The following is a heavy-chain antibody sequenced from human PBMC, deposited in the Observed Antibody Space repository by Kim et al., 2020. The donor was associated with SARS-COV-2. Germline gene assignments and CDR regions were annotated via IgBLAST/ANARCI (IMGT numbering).Heavy chain of an antibody. CDR3: TTRGRFRDWRTEFDY. D-gene: IGHD3-10*01. V-gene: IGHV3-15*01. CDR2: IKSKTDGGTT. CDR1: GFTFSNAW. J-gene: IGHJ4*02. Sequence: GGSLRLSCAASGFTFSNAWMSWVRQAPGKGLEWVGRIKSKTDGGTTDHAAPVKGRFTISRDDSKNTLYLQMNSLKTEDTAVYYCTTRGRFRDWRTEFDYWGQGTLVTVSS.